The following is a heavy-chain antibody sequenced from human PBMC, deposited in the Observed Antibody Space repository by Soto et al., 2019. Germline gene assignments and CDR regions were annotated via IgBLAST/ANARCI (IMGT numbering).Heavy chain of an antibody. V-gene: IGHV4-31*03. CDR1: GTSISSGGYY. J-gene: IGHJ4*02. CDR2: IYYRGST. D-gene: IGHD3-10*01. Sequence: QVQLQESGSGLVKASQTLSLTCTLSGTSISSGGYYWSWIRQHPGKGLEWIGYIYYRGSTSYNPSLKSRTTLLLDMSKNQFSLRLSSVTAADTAVYYCARANYGSGSYLPYWGRGTLVTVSS. CDR3: ARANYGSGSYLPY.